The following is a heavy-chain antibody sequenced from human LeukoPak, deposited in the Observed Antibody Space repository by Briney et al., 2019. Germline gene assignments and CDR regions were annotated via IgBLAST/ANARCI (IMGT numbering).Heavy chain of an antibody. CDR3: AKGAATRFFDY. V-gene: IGHV3-23*01. J-gene: IGHJ4*02. CDR1: GFTFRTYG. D-gene: IGHD2-15*01. CDR2: ISGNAIST. Sequence: GGSLRLSCAASGFTFRTYGMTWVRQAPGKGLEWVSSISGNAISTYYADSVKGRFTISRDDSKNTLYLQMNSLRAEDTAVYFCAKGAATRFFDYWGQGTLVTVSS.